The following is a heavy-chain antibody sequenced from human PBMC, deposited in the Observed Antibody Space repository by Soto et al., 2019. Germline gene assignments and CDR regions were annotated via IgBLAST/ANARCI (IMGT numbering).Heavy chain of an antibody. Sequence: PSETLSLTCAVSGGSISSYYWSWIRQPPGKGLEWIGYIYYSGSTNYNPSLKSRVTISVDTSKNQFSLKLSSVTAADTAVYYCARTARDSSGYYYVDYWGQGTLVTVSS. J-gene: IGHJ4*02. D-gene: IGHD3-22*01. V-gene: IGHV4-59*01. CDR2: IYYSGST. CDR3: ARTARDSSGYYYVDY. CDR1: GGSISSYY.